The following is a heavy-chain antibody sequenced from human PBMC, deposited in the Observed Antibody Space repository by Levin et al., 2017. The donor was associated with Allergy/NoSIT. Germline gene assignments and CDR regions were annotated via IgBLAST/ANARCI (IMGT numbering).Heavy chain of an antibody. Sequence: SSETLSLTCSVSGDSISRYYWTWIRQSPGKGLEYIGYIYHSGSANYNPSLKSRVTLSVDTSKKQFSLNLTSVTPADTAIYYCTRIRSRNPTDGFDVWGPGTMVTVSS. J-gene: IGHJ3*01. CDR3: TRIRSRNPTDGFDV. CDR1: GDSISRYY. D-gene: IGHD2-15*01. CDR2: IYHSGSA. V-gene: IGHV4-59*01.